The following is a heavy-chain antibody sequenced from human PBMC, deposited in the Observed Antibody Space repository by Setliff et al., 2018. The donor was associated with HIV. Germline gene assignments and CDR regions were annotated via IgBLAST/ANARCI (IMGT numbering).Heavy chain of an antibody. CDR1: GGSMSTYY. D-gene: IGHD2-15*01. V-gene: IGHV4-4*07. CDR2: VYTSGST. J-gene: IGHJ4*02. CDR3: ARRIFHSSFPSFDS. Sequence: LSLTCSVSGGSMSTYYWSWIRQPAGKRLEWIGRVYTSGSTIYNPSLRSRVTMSVDTSKSQFSLKVTSVTAADTAVYYCARRIFHSSFPSFDSWGQGTLVTVSS.